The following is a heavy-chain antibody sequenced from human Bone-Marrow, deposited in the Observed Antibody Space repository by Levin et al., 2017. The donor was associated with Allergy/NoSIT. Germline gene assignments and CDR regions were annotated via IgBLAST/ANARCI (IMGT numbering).Heavy chain of an antibody. V-gene: IGHV3-7*01. J-gene: IGHJ4*02. CDR2: IKQDGSEK. CDR3: ARDSGDGDY. CDR1: GFTFSSYW. D-gene: IGHD3-10*01. Sequence: ESLKISCAASGFTFSSYWMSWVRQAPGKGLEWVANIKQDGSEKYYVDSVKGRFTISRDNAKNSLYLQMNSLRAEDTAVYYCARDSGDGDYWGQGTLVTVSS.